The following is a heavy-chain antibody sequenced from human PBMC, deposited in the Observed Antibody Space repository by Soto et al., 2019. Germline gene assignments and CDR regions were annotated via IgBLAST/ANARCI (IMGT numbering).Heavy chain of an antibody. CDR2: ISSSSSTI. D-gene: IGHD3-16*02. Sequence: GGSLRLSCAASEFTFSSHSMNWVPKTAGKGLEWVSYISSSSSTIYYADSVKGRFTISRDNAKNSLYLQMSNLKSEDTAVYYCARDRLRLGELSLLGYFDYWGQGTLVTVSS. CDR3: ARDRLRLGELSLLGYFDY. CDR1: EFTFSSHS. V-gene: IGHV3-48*01. J-gene: IGHJ4*02.